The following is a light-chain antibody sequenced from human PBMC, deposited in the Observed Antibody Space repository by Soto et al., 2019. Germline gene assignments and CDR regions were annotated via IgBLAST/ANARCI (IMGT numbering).Light chain of an antibody. V-gene: IGKV1-5*03. CDR3: QQYSSYWT. CDR2: KAS. J-gene: IGKJ1*01. CDR1: QSIDTW. Sequence: DIQMTQSPSTLSASVGDRVTITCRASQSIDTWLAWYQHKPGKAPKLLIYKASSLESGVPSRFSGSGSGTDFTLTISSLQPDDFATYYCQQYSSYWTFGQGTKVEI.